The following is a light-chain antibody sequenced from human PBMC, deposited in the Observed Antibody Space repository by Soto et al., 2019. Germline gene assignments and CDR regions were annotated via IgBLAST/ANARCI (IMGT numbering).Light chain of an antibody. J-gene: IGLJ1*01. CDR3: SSYSITTAYL. Sequence: QSALTQPASVSGSPGQSITISCTGTSSDVGGYDYVSWYQVHPGKAPKLMVFEVNNRPSGVSYRFSGSKSGNTASLTISGLQAEDEADYFCSSYSITTAYLFGTGTKLTVL. CDR1: SSDVGGYDY. V-gene: IGLV2-14*01. CDR2: EVN.